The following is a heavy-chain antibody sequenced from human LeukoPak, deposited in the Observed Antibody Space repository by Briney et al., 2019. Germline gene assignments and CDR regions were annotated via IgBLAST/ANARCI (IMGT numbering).Heavy chain of an antibody. J-gene: IGHJ4*02. CDR3: ARWGGLYYYDSSGYSFDY. CDR2: INHSGST. D-gene: IGHD3-22*01. CDR1: GGSFSGYY. V-gene: IGHV4-34*01. Sequence: PSETLSLTCAVYGGSFSGYYWSWIRQPPGKGLEWIGEINHSGSTNYNPSLKSRVTISVDTSKNQFSLKLSSVTAADTAVYYCARWGGLYYYDSSGYSFDYWGQGTLVTVSS.